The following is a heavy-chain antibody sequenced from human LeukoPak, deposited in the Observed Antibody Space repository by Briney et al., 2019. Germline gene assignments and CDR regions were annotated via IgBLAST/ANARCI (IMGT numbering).Heavy chain of an antibody. Sequence: PSETLSLTCAVYGGSFSGYYWSWIRQPPGKGLEWIGEINHSGSTNYNPSLKSRVTISVDTSKNQFSLKLSSVTAADTAVYYCARAPGYSSGWYVYWGQGTLVTVSS. J-gene: IGHJ4*02. CDR1: GGSFSGYY. V-gene: IGHV4-34*01. CDR3: ARAPGYSSGWYVY. CDR2: INHSGST. D-gene: IGHD6-19*01.